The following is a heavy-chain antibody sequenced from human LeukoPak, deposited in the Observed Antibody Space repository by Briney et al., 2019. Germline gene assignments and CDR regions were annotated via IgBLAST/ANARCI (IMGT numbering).Heavy chain of an antibody. V-gene: IGHV4-34*01. CDR3: ARGTSEWELSLRPRHAFDI. CDR1: GGSFRDYC. J-gene: IGHJ3*02. CDR2: IDHSGRT. D-gene: IGHD1-26*01. Sequence: PSETLSLTCAVYGGSFRDYCWSWIRQPPGKGLEWIGEIDHSGRTNHNPPLKSRVALSVDTSKNQFSLKLSSVSAADTAVYYCARGTSEWELSLRPRHAFDIWGHGTEVTVSS.